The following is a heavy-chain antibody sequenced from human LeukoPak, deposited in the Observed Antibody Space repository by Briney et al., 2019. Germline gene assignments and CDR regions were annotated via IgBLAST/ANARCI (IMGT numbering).Heavy chain of an antibody. D-gene: IGHD4-17*01. CDR1: GGSFSGYY. CDR2: INHSGSS. CDR3: ARNQRDYLFDY. V-gene: IGHV4-34*01. J-gene: IGHJ4*02. Sequence: SETLSLTCAVYGGSFSGYYWTWIRQPPGKGLEWIGEINHSGSSNYNPSLKSRVTISVDTSKKQFSLKLSSVTAADTAVYYCARNQRDYLFDYWGQGTLVTVSS.